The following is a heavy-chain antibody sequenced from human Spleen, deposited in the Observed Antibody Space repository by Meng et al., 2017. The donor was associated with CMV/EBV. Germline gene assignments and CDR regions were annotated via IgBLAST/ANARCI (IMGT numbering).Heavy chain of an antibody. CDR1: GFTFSSYA. V-gene: IGHV3-23*01. Sequence: GGSLRLSCAASGFTFSSYAMSWVRQAPGKGLEWVSAISSSGGSTFYADSVKGRFTISRDNSKNTLFLQMLSLRAEDTAIYYCAKDRDIVVVPGFDYWGQGTLVTSPQ. J-gene: IGHJ4*02. CDR3: AKDRDIVVVPGFDY. CDR2: ISSSGGST. D-gene: IGHD2-2*01.